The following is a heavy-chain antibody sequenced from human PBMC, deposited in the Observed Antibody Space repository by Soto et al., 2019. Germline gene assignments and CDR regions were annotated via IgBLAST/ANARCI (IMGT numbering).Heavy chain of an antibody. Sequence: EVQLVESGGGLVHPGGSLRLSCATSGFTFSSYEMTWVRQAPGKGLEWVSYISDSGNIIYYADSVKGRFTISRDDVKNSLYLQMNSLRAEDTALYYCVRIGAGGWDIPFDYWGQGTPVTVSS. CDR3: VRIGAGGWDIPFDY. J-gene: IGHJ4*02. CDR1: GFTFSSYE. CDR2: ISDSGNII. V-gene: IGHV3-48*03. D-gene: IGHD6-19*01.